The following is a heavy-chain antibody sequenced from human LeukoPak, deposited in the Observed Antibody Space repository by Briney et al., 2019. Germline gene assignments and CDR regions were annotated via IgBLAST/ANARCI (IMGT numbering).Heavy chain of an antibody. CDR2: ISSSSSYI. D-gene: IGHD4-17*01. V-gene: IGHV3-21*01. J-gene: IGHJ4*02. CDR1: GFTFSGYC. Sequence: GGSLRLSCAASGFTFSGYCMNWVRQAPGKGLEWVSSISSSSSYIYYAESVKGRFTMSRDNAKNSVYLQMNSLRAEDTAIYYCAKPPPPYRDYPLFDYWGQGTLVTVSS. CDR3: AKPPPPYRDYPLFDY.